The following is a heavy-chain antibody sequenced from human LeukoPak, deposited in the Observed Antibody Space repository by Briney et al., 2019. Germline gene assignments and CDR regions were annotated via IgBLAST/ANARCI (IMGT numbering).Heavy chain of an antibody. CDR1: GGSISSYY. V-gene: IGHV4-59*01. CDR3: AREAVMDNYFDY. Sequence: SETLSLTCTVSGGSISSYYWSWIRQPPGKGLEWIGYIYYSGSTNHNPSLKSRVTISVDTSKNQFSLKLSFVTAADTAVYYCAREAVMDNYFDYWGQGTLVTVSS. D-gene: IGHD3-16*01. CDR2: IYYSGST. J-gene: IGHJ4*02.